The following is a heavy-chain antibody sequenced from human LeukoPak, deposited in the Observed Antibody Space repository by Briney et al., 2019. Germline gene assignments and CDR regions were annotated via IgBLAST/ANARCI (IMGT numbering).Heavy chain of an antibody. Sequence: ASVKVSCRRSGYTFTDNALHWVRQAPGQRLEWMGWINAGNGNTKYSQKFQGRVTITRDTSATTAYMELSSLRSEDTAVYYCARAPTTVTDWVSLGYYYGMDVWGQGTTVTVSS. J-gene: IGHJ6*02. CDR2: INAGNGNT. V-gene: IGHV1-3*01. D-gene: IGHD4-17*01. CDR3: ARAPTTVTDWVSLGYYYGMDV. CDR1: GYTFTDNA.